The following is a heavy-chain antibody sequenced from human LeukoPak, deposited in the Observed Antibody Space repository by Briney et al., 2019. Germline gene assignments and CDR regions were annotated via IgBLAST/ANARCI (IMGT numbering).Heavy chain of an antibody. V-gene: IGHV3-23*01. Sequence: GGSLRLSCAASGFTFNNYAMSWVRQAQGKGLEWVSAIHADGTPTYDADSVKGRFTISRDSSKNTLYLQMNSLRAEDTAIYYCAKDQATRGNYYGRAFDIWGQGTMVTVSS. D-gene: IGHD3-22*01. CDR1: GFTFNNYA. CDR3: AKDQATRGNYYGRAFDI. J-gene: IGHJ3*02. CDR2: IHADGTPT.